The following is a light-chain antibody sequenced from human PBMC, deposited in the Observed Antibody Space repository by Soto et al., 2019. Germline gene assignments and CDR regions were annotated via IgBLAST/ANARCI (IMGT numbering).Light chain of an antibody. V-gene: IGKV3-20*01. CDR3: QQYGSSPKT. CDR1: QSVSSSY. J-gene: IGKJ2*01. CDR2: GAS. Sequence: EIVLTQSPGTLSLSPGERATLSCRASQSVSSSYLAWYQQKPGQAPRLLIYGASSRATGIQDRFSGSGSGTELTLTIRRLETKDYAVYYCQQYGSSPKTFGHGTKLEIK.